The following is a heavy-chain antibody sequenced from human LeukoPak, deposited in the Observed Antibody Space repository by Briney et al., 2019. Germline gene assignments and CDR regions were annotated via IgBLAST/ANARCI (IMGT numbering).Heavy chain of an antibody. V-gene: IGHV3-30-3*01. CDR1: GFTFSSYA. CDR2: ISYDGSNK. J-gene: IGHJ4*02. CDR3: ARLTPDYGDYSPFDY. Sequence: GGSLRLSCAASGFTFSSYAMHWVRQAPGKGLEWVAVISYDGSNKYYADSVKGRFTISRDNSKNTLYLQMNSLRAEDTAVYYCARLTPDYGDYSPFDYWGQGTPVTVSS. D-gene: IGHD4-17*01.